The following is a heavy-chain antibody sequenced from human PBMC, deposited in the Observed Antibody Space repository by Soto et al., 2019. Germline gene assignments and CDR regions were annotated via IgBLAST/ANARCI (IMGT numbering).Heavy chain of an antibody. J-gene: IGHJ4*02. Sequence: GGSLRLSCAASGFTFSTYAMSWARQTPGRGLEWVSGLFGNGGGISYADSVKGRFTISRDNSKNMLYLQMHSLRAEDTAVYYCAKDRQPDGLWPFDHWGLGTLVTVSS. V-gene: IGHV3-23*01. CDR3: AKDRQPDGLWPFDH. CDR1: GFTFSTYA. CDR2: LFGNGGGI. D-gene: IGHD2-8*01.